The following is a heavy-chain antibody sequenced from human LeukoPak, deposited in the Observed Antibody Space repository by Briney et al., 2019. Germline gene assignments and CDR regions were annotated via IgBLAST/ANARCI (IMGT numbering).Heavy chain of an antibody. CDR3: GRDGWEIRLATGY. V-gene: IGHV3-23*01. Sequence: GGSLRLSCAASGFTFSSYAMSWVRQAPGKGLEWVSGISWNSGSIGYADSVKGRFTISRDNSKNTLFLEMNSLRADDTAVYYCGRDGWEIRLATGYWGQGTLVTVSS. D-gene: IGHD1-26*01. CDR2: ISWNSGSI. J-gene: IGHJ4*02. CDR1: GFTFSSYA.